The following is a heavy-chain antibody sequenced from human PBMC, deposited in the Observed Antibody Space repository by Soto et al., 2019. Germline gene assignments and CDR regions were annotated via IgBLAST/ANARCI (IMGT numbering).Heavy chain of an antibody. D-gene: IGHD5-18*01. CDR1: GGSISSEGYY. CDR3: ARGRGYSYGPYYFDY. V-gene: IGHV4-31*03. J-gene: IGHJ4*02. Sequence: PSETLSLTCTVSGGSISSEGYYWSWFRQLPGKGLEWIGDIYYSGTTYHNPSLRSRLTISGDASKNQFSLKLSSVTAADTALYSCARGRGYSYGPYYFDYWGQGTLVTVSS. CDR2: IYYSGTT.